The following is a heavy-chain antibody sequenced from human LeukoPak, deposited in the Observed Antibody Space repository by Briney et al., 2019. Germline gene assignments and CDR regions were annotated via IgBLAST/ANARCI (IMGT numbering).Heavy chain of an antibody. D-gene: IGHD3-9*01. J-gene: IGHJ6*02. CDR2: IIPIFGTA. CDR1: GGTFSSYA. V-gene: IGHV1-69*13. Sequence: ASVRVSCKASGGTFSSYAISWVRQAPGQGLEWMGGIIPIFGTANYAQKFQGRVTITADESTSTAYMELSSLRSEDTAVYYCARVHYDILTGSLEYYYYYGMDVWGQGTTVTVSS. CDR3: ARVHYDILTGSLEYYYYYGMDV.